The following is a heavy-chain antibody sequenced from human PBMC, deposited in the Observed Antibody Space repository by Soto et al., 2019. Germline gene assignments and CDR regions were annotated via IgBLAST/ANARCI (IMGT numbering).Heavy chain of an antibody. J-gene: IGHJ4*02. Sequence: PGGSLRLSSEPSGFTFSNAWISWVRQAPGKGLEWVGRIKSKTDGGTTDYAAPVKGRFTISRDDSKNTLYLQMNSLKTEDTAVYYCTTSAARRFDYWGQGTLVTVSS. CDR1: GFTFSNAW. CDR3: TTSAARRFDY. V-gene: IGHV3-15*01. CDR2: IKSKTDGGTT.